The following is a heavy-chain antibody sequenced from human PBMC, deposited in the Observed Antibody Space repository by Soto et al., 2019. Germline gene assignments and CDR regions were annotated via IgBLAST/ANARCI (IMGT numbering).Heavy chain of an antibody. CDR1: GGSFSGYY. D-gene: IGHD4-17*01. Sequence: SETLSLTCAVYGGSFSGYYWSWIRQPPGKGLEWIGEINHSGSTNYNPSLKSRVTISVDTSKNQFSLKLSSVTAADTAVYYCARGRTTRGNLYGDYNFDYWGQGTLVTVSS. CDR3: ARGRTTRGNLYGDYNFDY. V-gene: IGHV4-34*01. J-gene: IGHJ4*02. CDR2: INHSGST.